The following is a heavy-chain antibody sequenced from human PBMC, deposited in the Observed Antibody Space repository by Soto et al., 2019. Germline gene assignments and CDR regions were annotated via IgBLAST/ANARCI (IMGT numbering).Heavy chain of an antibody. CDR1: GFTFSSYA. Sequence: PGGSLRLSCAASGFTFSSYAMSWVRQAPGKGLEWVSAISGSGGSTYYADSVKGRFTISRDNSKNTLYLQMNSLRAEDTAVYYCAKDRTGYYDSSGYYPDAFDIWGQGTMVTVPS. CDR3: AKDRTGYYDSSGYYPDAFDI. J-gene: IGHJ3*02. V-gene: IGHV3-23*01. D-gene: IGHD3-22*01. CDR2: ISGSGGST.